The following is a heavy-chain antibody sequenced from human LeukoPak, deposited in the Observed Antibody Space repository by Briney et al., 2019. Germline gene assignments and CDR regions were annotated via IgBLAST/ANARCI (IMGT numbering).Heavy chain of an antibody. V-gene: IGHV4-61*02. CDR3: ARDIPLYWTNGVCPFSDYYYYMDV. J-gene: IGHJ6*03. D-gene: IGHD2-8*01. Sequence: SETLSLTCTVSGGSISSGSYYWSWIRQPAGKGLEWIGRIYTSGSTNYNPSLKSRVTISVDTSKNQFSLKLSSVTAADTAVYYCARDIPLYWTNGVCPFSDYYYYMDVWGKGTTVTVSS. CDR1: GGSISSGSYY. CDR2: IYTSGST.